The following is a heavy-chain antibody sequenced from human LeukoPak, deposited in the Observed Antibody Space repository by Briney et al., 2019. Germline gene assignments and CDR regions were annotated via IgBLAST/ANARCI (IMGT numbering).Heavy chain of an antibody. V-gene: IGHV3-72*01. Sequence: GGSLRLSCAASGFTFSDHYMDWVRQAPGKGLEWVGRITNKPKSYNTEYAASVKGRFTISRDDSKKSLYLQMNSLKTEDTAVYYCARGFHYDFWSGSYYFDYWGQGTLVTVSS. J-gene: IGHJ4*02. CDR1: GFTFSDHY. CDR3: ARGFHYDFWSGSYYFDY. CDR2: ITNKPKSYNT. D-gene: IGHD3-3*01.